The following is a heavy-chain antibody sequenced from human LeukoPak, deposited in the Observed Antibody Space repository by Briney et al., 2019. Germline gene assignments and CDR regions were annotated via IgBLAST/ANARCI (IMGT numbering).Heavy chain of an antibody. D-gene: IGHD3-10*01. CDR3: AKDPQGMRFGGLFSFY. V-gene: IGHV3-30*02. CDR2: IWYDGSNK. J-gene: IGHJ4*02. CDR1: GFTFSSYG. Sequence: GGSLRLSCAASGFTFSSYGMHWVRQAPGKGLEWVAVIWYDGSNKYYADSVKGRFTISRDNSKNTLYLQMNSLRAEDTAVYYCAKDPQGMRFGGLFSFYWGQGTLVTVSS.